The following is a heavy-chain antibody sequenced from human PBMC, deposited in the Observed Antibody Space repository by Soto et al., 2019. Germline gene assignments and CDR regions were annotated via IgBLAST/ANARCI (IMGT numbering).Heavy chain of an antibody. CDR2: IYPGDSDT. CDR3: ARSNSAAARYRTFFDY. D-gene: IGHD6-6*01. Sequence: PGESLKISCKGSGYSFTSYWIGWVRQMPGKGLEWMGIIYPGDSDTRYSPSFQGQVTISADKSISTAYLQWSSLKASDTAMYYCARSNSAAARYRTFFDYWGQGTLVIVSS. J-gene: IGHJ4*02. V-gene: IGHV5-51*01. CDR1: GYSFTSYW.